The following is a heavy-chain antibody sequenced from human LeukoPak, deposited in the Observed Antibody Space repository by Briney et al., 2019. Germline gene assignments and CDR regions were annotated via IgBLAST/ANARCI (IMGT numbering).Heavy chain of an antibody. D-gene: IGHD1-26*01. CDR1: GGSISSSSYY. V-gene: IGHV4-39*01. Sequence: PSETLSLTCTVSGGSISSSSYYWGWIRQPPGKGLEWIGSIYYSGSTYYNPSLKSRVTISVDTSKNQFSLKLSSVTAADTAVYYCARLWVVGAGDAFDIWGQGTMVTVSS. J-gene: IGHJ3*02. CDR3: ARLWVVGAGDAFDI. CDR2: IYYSGST.